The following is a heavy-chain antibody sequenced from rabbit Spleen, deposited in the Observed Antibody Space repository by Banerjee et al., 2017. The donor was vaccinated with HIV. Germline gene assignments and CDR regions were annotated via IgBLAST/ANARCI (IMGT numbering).Heavy chain of an antibody. Sequence: QSLEESGGDLVKPGASLTLTCIASGVSFSGSSYMCWVRQAPGKGLEWIACIEGGSSGFTYFASWAKGRFTISSPSSSTVTLQMTILTAADTATYFCARDTSSSFSSYGMDLWGQGTLVTVS. V-gene: IGHV1S40*01. D-gene: IGHD1-1*01. J-gene: IGHJ6*01. CDR3: ARDTSSSFSSYGMDL. CDR2: IEGGSSGFT. CDR1: GVSFSGSSY.